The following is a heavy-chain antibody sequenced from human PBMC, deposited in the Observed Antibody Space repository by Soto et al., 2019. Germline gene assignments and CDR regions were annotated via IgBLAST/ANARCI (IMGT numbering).Heavy chain of an antibody. CDR1: GYTFTTYG. CDR2: ISGYNGQT. V-gene: IGHV1-18*01. CDR3: ARDGRKELWVEGRNAMDA. Sequence: QVQLVQSGPEVKKPGASVKVSCKASGYTFTTYGISWVRQAPGQGLEWMGWISGYNGQTNYAQKFRGRVTITTDTSTSTASMELRGLRSDDTAMYYCARDGRKELWVEGRNAMDAWGQGTTGTVSS. J-gene: IGHJ6*02. D-gene: IGHD5-18*01.